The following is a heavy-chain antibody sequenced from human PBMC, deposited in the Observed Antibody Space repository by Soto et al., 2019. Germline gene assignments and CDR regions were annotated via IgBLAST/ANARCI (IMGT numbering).Heavy chain of an antibody. CDR3: ARLYSGSYLDY. CDR2: ISAYNGNT. V-gene: IGHV1-18*01. D-gene: IGHD1-26*01. CDR1: GYTVSSYH. J-gene: IGHJ4*02. Sequence: SCKASGYTVSSYHSKWVRQAPGQGLEWMGWISAYNGNTNYAQKLQGRVTMTTDTSTSTAYMELRSLRSDDTAVYYCARLYSGSYLDYWGQGTLVTVSS.